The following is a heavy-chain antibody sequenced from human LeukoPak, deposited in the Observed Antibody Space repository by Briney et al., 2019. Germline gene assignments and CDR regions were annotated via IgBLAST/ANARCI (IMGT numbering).Heavy chain of an antibody. D-gene: IGHD6-13*01. CDR3: ARDPHSSSWYRERSHYYYYYGMDV. J-gene: IGHJ6*02. V-gene: IGHV3-11*06. CDR1: GFTFSDYY. Sequence: GGSLRLSCAASGFTFSDYYMSWIRQAPGKGLEWVSSISSSSSYIYYADSVKGRFTISRDNAKNSLYLQMNSLRAEDTAVYYCARDPHSSSWYRERSHYYYYYGMDVWGQGTTVTVSS. CDR2: ISSSSSYI.